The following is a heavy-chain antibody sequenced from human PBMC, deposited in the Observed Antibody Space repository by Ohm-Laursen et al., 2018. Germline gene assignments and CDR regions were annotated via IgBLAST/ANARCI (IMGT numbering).Heavy chain of an antibody. CDR1: GGSISSYY. CDR3: ARGVYYRPVDY. Sequence: GTLSLTCTVSGGSISSYYWSWIRQPPGKGLEWIGYIYYNGTTNYIPSLKSRVTISVDTSKNHFSLKLSSVTAADTAVYYCARGVYYRPVDYWGQGILVTVSS. J-gene: IGHJ4*02. D-gene: IGHD3-22*01. V-gene: IGHV4-59*01. CDR2: IYYNGTT.